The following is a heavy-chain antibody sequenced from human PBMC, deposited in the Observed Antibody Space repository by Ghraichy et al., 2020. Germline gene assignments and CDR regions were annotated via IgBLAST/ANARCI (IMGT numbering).Heavy chain of an antibody. Sequence: GGSLRLSCAASGFTFSSYAMSWVRQAPGKGLEWVSAISGSGGSTYYADSVKGRFTISRDNSKNTLYLQMNSLRAEDTAVYYCAKDWKIQLWPKEGWFDPWGQGTLVTVSS. J-gene: IGHJ5*02. CDR3: AKDWKIQLWPKEGWFDP. D-gene: IGHD5-18*01. V-gene: IGHV3-23*01. CDR2: ISGSGGST. CDR1: GFTFSSYA.